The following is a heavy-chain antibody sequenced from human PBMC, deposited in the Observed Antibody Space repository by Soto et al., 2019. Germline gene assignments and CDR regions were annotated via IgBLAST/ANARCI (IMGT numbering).Heavy chain of an antibody. CDR1: GGSISSSSYY. Sequence: PSETLSLTCTVSGGSISSSSYYWGWIRQPPGKGLEWIGSIYYSGSTYYNPSLKSRVTISVDTSKNQFSLKLSSVTAADTAVYYCASPRKYCSSTSCYQFIDYWGQGTLVTVSS. D-gene: IGHD2-2*01. J-gene: IGHJ4*02. V-gene: IGHV4-39*01. CDR2: IYYSGST. CDR3: ASPRKYCSSTSCYQFIDY.